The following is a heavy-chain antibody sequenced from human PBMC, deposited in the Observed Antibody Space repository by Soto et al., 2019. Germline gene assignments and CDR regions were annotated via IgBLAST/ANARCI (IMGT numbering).Heavy chain of an antibody. Sequence: VSVKVSCKASGYTFTSYYMHWVRQAPGQGLEWMGIINPSGGSTSYAQKFQGRVTMTRDTSTSTVYMELSSLRSEDTAVYYCARGGYYGSGSYYNNRYYYYMDVWGKGTTVTVSS. V-gene: IGHV1-46*03. J-gene: IGHJ6*03. CDR1: GYTFTSYY. CDR3: ARGGYYGSGSYYNNRYYYYMDV. CDR2: INPSGGST. D-gene: IGHD3-10*01.